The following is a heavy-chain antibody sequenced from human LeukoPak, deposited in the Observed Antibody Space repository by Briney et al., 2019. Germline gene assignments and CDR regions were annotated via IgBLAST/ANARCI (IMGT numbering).Heavy chain of an antibody. CDR2: ISSSNNYI. V-gene: IGHV3-21*01. J-gene: IGHJ5*02. CDR1: GFTFASYS. CDR3: ARDPGEVTTPSNWFDP. D-gene: IGHD4-17*01. Sequence: GGSLRLSCAASGFTFASYSMNWVRQAPGRGLEWVSSISSSNNYIYKADSVKGRFTSSKDKAKNSLYLQMNSLRAEDTAVYYCARDPGEVTTPSNWFDPWGQGTLVTVSS.